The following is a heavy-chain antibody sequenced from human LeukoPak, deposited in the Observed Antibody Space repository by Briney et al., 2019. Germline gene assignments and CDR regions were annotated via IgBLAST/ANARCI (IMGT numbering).Heavy chain of an antibody. J-gene: IGHJ4*02. CDR3: ARGPSSNWSGLDF. D-gene: IGHD6-13*01. CDR1: GFSFSGHW. V-gene: IGHV3-74*01. CDR2: ISPTGSTT. Sequence: GGSLRLSCAASGFSFSGHWMHWARQLPGKGLVWVSRISPTGSTTSYADSVKGRFTVSRDNAKNTLYLQVNNLRAEDAAVYYCARGPSSNWSGLDFWGQGTLLTVSS.